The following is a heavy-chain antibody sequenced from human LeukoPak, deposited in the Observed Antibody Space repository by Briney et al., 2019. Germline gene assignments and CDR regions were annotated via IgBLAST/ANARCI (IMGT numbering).Heavy chain of an antibody. CDR3: AQDKYSYGFGPFDY. J-gene: IGHJ4*02. D-gene: IGHD5-18*01. CDR1: GFRFSNYA. Sequence: GGSLRLSCAASGFRFSNYAMSWVRQAPGKGLEWVSAISGTAGSTYYADSVKGRFTISRDNSKNTLYLQMNSLRAEDTAVYYCAQDKYSYGFGPFDYWGQGTLVTASS. V-gene: IGHV3-23*01. CDR2: ISGTAGST.